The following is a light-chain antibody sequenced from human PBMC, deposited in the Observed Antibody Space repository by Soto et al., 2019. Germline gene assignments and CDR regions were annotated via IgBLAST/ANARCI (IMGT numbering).Light chain of an antibody. V-gene: IGKV1-39*01. CDR3: QQTYKIVWT. Sequence: DIQMTQSPSSLSASVGDRVTITCRASQSISTSLNWYQQKPGKAPKLLISAASSLQSGVPSRFSGSGSGTEFTLTISSLQPEDFATYHCQQTYKIVWTFGQGTKVEIK. J-gene: IGKJ1*01. CDR2: AAS. CDR1: QSISTS.